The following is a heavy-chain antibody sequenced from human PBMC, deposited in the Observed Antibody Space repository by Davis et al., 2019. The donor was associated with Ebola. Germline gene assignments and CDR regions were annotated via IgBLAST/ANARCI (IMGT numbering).Heavy chain of an antibody. D-gene: IGHD4-23*01. Sequence: HTGGSLRLSCAASGFTFSSYWMHWVRHAPGKGLVWVSRITSDRGITTYADSVKGRFTISRDNAKNSLFLQMSSLRRDDTALYYCTKHSVSAVIRPDYFQGLDVWGKGTTVTVSS. CDR2: ITSDRGIT. V-gene: IGHV3-74*01. J-gene: IGHJ6*04. CDR1: GFTFSSYW. CDR3: TKHSVSAVIRPDYFQGLDV.